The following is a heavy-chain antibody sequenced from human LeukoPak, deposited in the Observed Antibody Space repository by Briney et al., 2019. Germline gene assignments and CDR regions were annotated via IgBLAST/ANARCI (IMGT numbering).Heavy chain of an antibody. CDR3: ATDRAAAGCIDY. CDR1: GYTLTELS. Sequence: ASVKVSCKVSGYTLTELSMHWVRQAPGEGLEWMGGFDPEDGETIYAQKFQGRVTMTEDTSTDTACMELSSLRSEDTAVYYCATDRAAAGCIDYWGQGTLVTVSS. V-gene: IGHV1-24*01. CDR2: FDPEDGET. J-gene: IGHJ4*02. D-gene: IGHD6-13*01.